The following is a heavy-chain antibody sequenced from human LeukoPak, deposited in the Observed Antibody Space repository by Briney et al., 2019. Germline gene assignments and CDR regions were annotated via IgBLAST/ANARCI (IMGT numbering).Heavy chain of an antibody. D-gene: IGHD4-23*01. V-gene: IGHV1-18*01. CDR1: GYTFTSYG. CDR2: ISAYNGNT. Sequence: VASVKVSCKASGYTFTSYGISWVRQAPGQGLEWMGWISAYNGNTNYAQKFQGRVTMTRDTSISTAYMELSRLRSDDTAVYYCARAFGYGGNYWGQGTLVTVSS. CDR3: ARAFGYGGNY. J-gene: IGHJ4*02.